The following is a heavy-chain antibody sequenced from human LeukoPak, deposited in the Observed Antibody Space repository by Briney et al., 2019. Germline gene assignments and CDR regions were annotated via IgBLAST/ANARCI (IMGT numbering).Heavy chain of an antibody. CDR2: ISSSGSTI. CDR1: GFTFSDYY. Sequence: GGSLRLSCAASGFTFSDYYMSWIRQAPGKGLEWVSYISSSGSTIYYADSVKGRFTISRDNAKNSLYLQVNSLRAEDTAVYYCARDRASYSNWFDPWGQGTLVTVSS. CDR3: ARDRASYSNWFDP. V-gene: IGHV3-11*04. D-gene: IGHD1-26*01. J-gene: IGHJ5*02.